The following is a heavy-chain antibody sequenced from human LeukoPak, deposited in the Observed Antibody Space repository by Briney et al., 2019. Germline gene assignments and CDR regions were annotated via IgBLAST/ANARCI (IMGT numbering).Heavy chain of an antibody. J-gene: IGHJ5*02. CDR1: GGTFSSYA. Sequence: SVKVSCTASGGTFSSYAISWVRQAPGQGLEWMGGIIPIFGTANYAQKFQGRVTITADESTSTAYMELSSLRSEDTAVYYCARDPPSGSYNWFDPWGQGTLVTVSS. CDR3: ARDPPSGSYNWFDP. D-gene: IGHD1-26*01. V-gene: IGHV1-69*13. CDR2: IIPIFGTA.